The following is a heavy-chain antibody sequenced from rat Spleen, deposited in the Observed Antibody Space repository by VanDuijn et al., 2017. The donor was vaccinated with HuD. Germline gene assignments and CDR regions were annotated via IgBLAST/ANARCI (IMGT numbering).Heavy chain of an antibody. J-gene: IGHJ3*01. Sequence: EVQLVESGGGLVQPGRSLKLSCAASGFTLSNYGMHWIRQAPTKGLEWVASISPSGGITDYRDSVKGRFAISRDTAKSTLYLQMDSLGSEDTAPYYCATAGSRLSRFANWGQGTLVTVSS. CDR2: ISPSGGIT. V-gene: IGHV5-19*01. D-gene: IGHD1-4*01. CDR1: GFTLSNYG. CDR3: ATAGSRLSRFAN.